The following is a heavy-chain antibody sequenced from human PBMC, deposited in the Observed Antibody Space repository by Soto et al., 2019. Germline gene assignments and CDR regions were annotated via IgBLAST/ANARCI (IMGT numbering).Heavy chain of an antibody. V-gene: IGHV1-18*01. CDR3: AREFYCPNGVCPPDY. CDR2: ISAYNGNT. Sequence: ASVKVSCKASGYTFTSYGISWVRQAPGQGLEWMGWISAYNGNTNYAQKLQGRVTMTTETSTSTAYMELRSLRSDDTAVYYCAREFYCPNGVCPPDYWGPGTLPTVSS. J-gene: IGHJ4*02. D-gene: IGHD2-8*01. CDR1: GYTFTSYG.